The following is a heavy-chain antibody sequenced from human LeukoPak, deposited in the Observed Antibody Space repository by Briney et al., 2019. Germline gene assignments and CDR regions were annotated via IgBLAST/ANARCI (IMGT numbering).Heavy chain of an antibody. J-gene: IGHJ4*02. CDR2: IWYDGSNK. D-gene: IGHD6-13*01. Sequence: PGRSLRLSCAASGFTFSSYGMHWVRQAPGKGLEWVAVIWYDGSNKYYADSVKGRFTISRDNSKNTPYLQMNSLRAEDTAVYYCAKGSSWYLKVDYWGQGTLVTVSS. V-gene: IGHV3-33*06. CDR1: GFTFSSYG. CDR3: AKGSSWYLKVDY.